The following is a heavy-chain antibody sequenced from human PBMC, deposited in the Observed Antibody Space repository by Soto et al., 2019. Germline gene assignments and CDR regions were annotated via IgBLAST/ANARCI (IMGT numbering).Heavy chain of an antibody. CDR1: GFTFSSYG. CDR3: ARDSARRDYYYYYGMDV. J-gene: IGHJ6*02. D-gene: IGHD6-6*01. CDR2: IWYDGSNK. V-gene: IGHV3-33*01. Sequence: GGSLRLSCAASGFTFSSYGMHWVRQAPGKGLEWVAVIWYDGSNKYYADSVKGRFTISRDNSKNTLYLQMNSLRAEDTAVYYCARDSARRDYYYYYGMDVWGQGTTVTVSS.